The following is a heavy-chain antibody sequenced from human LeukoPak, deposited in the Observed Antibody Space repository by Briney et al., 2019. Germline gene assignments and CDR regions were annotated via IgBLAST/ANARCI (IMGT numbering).Heavy chain of an antibody. CDR3: ARGARVGYYYYYYMDV. Sequence: SETLSLTCTVSCGSISSYYWSWIRQPPGKGLEWIGYIYYSGSTNYNPSLKSRVTISVDTSKNQFSLKLSSVTAADTAVYYCARGARVGYYYYYYMDVWGKGTTVTVSS. CDR2: IYYSGST. J-gene: IGHJ6*03. CDR1: CGSISSYY. V-gene: IGHV4-59*01. D-gene: IGHD1-26*01.